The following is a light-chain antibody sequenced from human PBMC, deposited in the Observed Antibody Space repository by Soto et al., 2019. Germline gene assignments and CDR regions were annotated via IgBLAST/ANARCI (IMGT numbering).Light chain of an antibody. Sequence: DIQMTQSPSSLSAALGDRVTITCRASQSISSYLNWYQQKPGKAPNLLVYAASTLQSGVPSRFSGSGSETDVTLTISGRPTDDVPTYSCQQLYSHPLTLVGATKVSIK. V-gene: IGKV1-39*01. J-gene: IGKJ4*01. CDR3: QQLYSHPLT. CDR2: AAS. CDR1: QSISSY.